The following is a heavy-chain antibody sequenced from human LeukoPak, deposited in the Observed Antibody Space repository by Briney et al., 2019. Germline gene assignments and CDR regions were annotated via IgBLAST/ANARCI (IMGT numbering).Heavy chain of an antibody. D-gene: IGHD3-22*01. V-gene: IGHV5-51*01. Sequence: RGESLKISCKTSGYSFTTYWIGWVRQMPGKGLEWMGIIYPGDSDTRYSPSFQGQVTISADKSISTAYLQWSSLKASDTAMYYCARRDHYDSRGYDGFWLDPWGQGTLVTVSS. CDR2: IYPGDSDT. CDR1: GYSFTTYW. CDR3: ARRDHYDSRGYDGFWLDP. J-gene: IGHJ5*02.